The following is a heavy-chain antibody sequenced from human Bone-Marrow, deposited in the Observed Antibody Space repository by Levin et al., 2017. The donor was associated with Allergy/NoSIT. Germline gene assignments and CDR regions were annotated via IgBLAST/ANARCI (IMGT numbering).Heavy chain of an antibody. V-gene: IGHV3-43*01. CDR1: GFTFDDYT. J-gene: IGHJ4*02. CDR3: AKGSTMIVGMGGFDY. D-gene: IGHD3-22*01. Sequence: GESLKISCAASGFTFDDYTMHWVRQAPGKGLEWVSLISWDGGSTYYADSVKGRFTISRDNSKNSLYLQMNSLRTEDTALYYCAKGSTMIVGMGGFDYWGQGTLVTVSS. CDR2: ISWDGGST.